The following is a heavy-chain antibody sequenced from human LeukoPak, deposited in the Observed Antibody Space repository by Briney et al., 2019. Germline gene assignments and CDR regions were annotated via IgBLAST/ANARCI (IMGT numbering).Heavy chain of an antibody. V-gene: IGHV1-69*06. Sequence: SVKVSCKASGGTFSSYAISWVRQAPGQGLEWMGGIIPIFGTANYAQKFQGRVTITADKSTSTAYMELSSLRSEDTAVYYCAREPRSGQQLEQQLQLWFDPWGQGTLVTVSS. D-gene: IGHD6-13*01. CDR2: IIPIFGTA. CDR1: GGTFSSYA. CDR3: AREPRSGQQLEQQLQLWFDP. J-gene: IGHJ5*02.